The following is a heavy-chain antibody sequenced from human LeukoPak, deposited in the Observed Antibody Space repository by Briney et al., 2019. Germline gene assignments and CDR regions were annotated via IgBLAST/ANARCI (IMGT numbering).Heavy chain of an antibody. V-gene: IGHV3-23*01. CDR3: ARVAWPDAFDI. CDR1: GFTVSSNL. Sequence: PGGSLTLSCAASGFTVSSNLMTWVRQSPGRGLEWVSTISSSSGDTYYADSVKGRLTVSRDNSKNTLYLQMNGLRAEDTAVYYCARVAWPDAFDIWGQGIMVTVS. J-gene: IGHJ3*02. CDR2: ISSSSGDT. D-gene: IGHD5-24*01.